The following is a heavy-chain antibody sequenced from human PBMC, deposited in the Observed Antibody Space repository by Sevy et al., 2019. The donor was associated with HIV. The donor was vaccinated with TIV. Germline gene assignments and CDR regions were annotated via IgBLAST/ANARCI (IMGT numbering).Heavy chain of an antibody. J-gene: IGHJ4*02. CDR2: IYDGGST. V-gene: IGHV4-38-2*02. D-gene: IGHD3-10*01. Sequence: SETLSLTCTVSGFSISSDYYWGWIRQPPGKGLEWIGSIYDGGSTYYNPSLKSRVTISIDTSKNQFSLKLSSVTAADTPVYYCARDYYGSGSYYEFVYWGQGTLVTVSS. CDR1: GFSISSDYY. CDR3: ARDYYGSGSYYEFVY.